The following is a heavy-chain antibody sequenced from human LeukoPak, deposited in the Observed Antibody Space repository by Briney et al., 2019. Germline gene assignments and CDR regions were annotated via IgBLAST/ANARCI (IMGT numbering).Heavy chain of an antibody. CDR2: IYYNGNT. J-gene: IGHJ4*02. V-gene: IGHV4-39*07. D-gene: IGHD3-10*01. CDR3: ARDGKEFGTLGY. CDR1: GGSISSSSYY. Sequence: PSETLSLTCTVSGGSISSSSYYWGWIRQPPGKGLEWIGNIYYNGNTYYNPSLKSRVTISADTSKNQFSLKLSSVTAADTAVYYCARDGKEFGTLGYWGQGTLVTVSS.